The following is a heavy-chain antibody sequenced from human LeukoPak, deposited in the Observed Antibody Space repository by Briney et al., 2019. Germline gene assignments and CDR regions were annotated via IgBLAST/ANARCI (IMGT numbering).Heavy chain of an antibody. Sequence: PGGSLRLSCAASGFTFSSYWMSWVRQAPGKGLEWVANIKQDGNEKYYVDSVKGRFTISRDNAKNSLYLQMNSLRAEDTAVYYCARARRYLGYCSGGSCYGYFDYWGQGTLVTVSS. D-gene: IGHD2-15*01. CDR3: ARARRYLGYCSGGSCYGYFDY. J-gene: IGHJ4*02. V-gene: IGHV3-7*01. CDR1: GFTFSSYW. CDR2: IKQDGNEK.